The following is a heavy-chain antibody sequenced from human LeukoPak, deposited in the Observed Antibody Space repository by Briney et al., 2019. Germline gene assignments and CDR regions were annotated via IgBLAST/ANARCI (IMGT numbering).Heavy chain of an antibody. CDR2: IYYSGNT. CDR3: ARRNDFGV. Sequence: SETLSLTCTVSGGSISGDHWNWIRQPPGKGLEWIGYIYYSGNTNYNPSLKSRVTISVDTSKNQFSLKLNSVTAADTAVYYCARRNDFGVWGQGTMVTVSS. V-gene: IGHV4-59*08. CDR1: GGSISGDH. J-gene: IGHJ3*01.